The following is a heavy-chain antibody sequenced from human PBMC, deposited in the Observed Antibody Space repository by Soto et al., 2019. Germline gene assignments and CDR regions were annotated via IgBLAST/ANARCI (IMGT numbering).Heavy chain of an antibody. CDR1: GFSLSTSGVG. J-gene: IGHJ4*02. CDR3: AHKGYGNYPLDY. D-gene: IGHD4-17*01. Sequence: QITLKESGPTLVKPTQTLTLTCPFSGFSLSTSGVGVGWIRQPPGKALECLAVIYWYDSKHYSPSLETRLTITKDTSKNQVVLTMPNMDPVDTATYYCAHKGYGNYPLDYWGQVTLVTVSS. CDR2: IYWYDSK. V-gene: IGHV2-5*01.